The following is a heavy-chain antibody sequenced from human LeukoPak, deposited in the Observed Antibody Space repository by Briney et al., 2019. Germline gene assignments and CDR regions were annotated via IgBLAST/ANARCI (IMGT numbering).Heavy chain of an antibody. V-gene: IGHV3-66*01. CDR1: GFTVSSNY. J-gene: IGHJ4*02. D-gene: IGHD3-10*01. CDR2: IYSGGGT. Sequence: GGSLRLSCAVSGFTVSSNYMSWARQASGKGLEWVSVIYSGGGTYYADSVKGRFTISRDNSKNTVYLQMNSLRVEDTAVYYCARSRGTFFPHDYWGQGTLVTVTS. CDR3: ARSRGTFFPHDY.